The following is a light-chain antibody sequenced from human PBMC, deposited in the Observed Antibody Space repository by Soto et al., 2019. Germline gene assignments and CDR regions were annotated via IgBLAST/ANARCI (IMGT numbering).Light chain of an antibody. CDR3: SSYTTNSTGGYV. J-gene: IGLJ1*01. Sequence: QSALTQPASVSGSPGQSITISCTGTSSDVGAYNCVSWYQQYPGKAPKLMIYEVKNRPSGVSNRFSGSRSGSTASLTISGLQAEDEADYYCSSYTTNSTGGYVFGTGTKVTVL. V-gene: IGLV2-14*01. CDR2: EVK. CDR1: SSDVGAYNC.